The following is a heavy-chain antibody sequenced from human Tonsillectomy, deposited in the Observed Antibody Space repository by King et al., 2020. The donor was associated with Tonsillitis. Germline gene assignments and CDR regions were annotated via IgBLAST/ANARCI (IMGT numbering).Heavy chain of an antibody. V-gene: IGHV3-72*01. CDR3: ARELAADPFDC. Sequence: VQLVESGGGLVQPGGSLRLSCAASGFTFSDHYMDWVRQAPGKGLEWVGRTRKKANRYTTEYAASVKGRFTISRDDSKSSLYLQMNSLKTDDTAVYYCARELAADPFDCWGQGILVTVSS. D-gene: IGHD6-13*01. J-gene: IGHJ4*02. CDR2: TRKKANRYTT. CDR1: GFTFSDHY.